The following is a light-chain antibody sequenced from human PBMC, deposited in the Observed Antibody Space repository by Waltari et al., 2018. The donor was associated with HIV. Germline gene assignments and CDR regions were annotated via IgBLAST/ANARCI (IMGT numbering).Light chain of an antibody. V-gene: IGKV1-5*03. Sequence: DIQMTQSPSTLSASVGDRVTLTCRAGQSISSWFAWYQQKPGKAPTLLIYKASSLEGRVPSRFSGSGSGTEFTLTISSLQPDDFATYYCQQYNSYSYTFGQGTKLEIK. CDR2: KAS. CDR1: QSISSW. CDR3: QQYNSYSYT. J-gene: IGKJ2*01.